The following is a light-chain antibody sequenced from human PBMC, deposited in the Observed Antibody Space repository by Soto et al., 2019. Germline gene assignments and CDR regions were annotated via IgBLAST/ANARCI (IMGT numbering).Light chain of an antibody. CDR1: QRVTSSF. J-gene: IGKJ1*01. V-gene: IGKV3-20*01. Sequence: EIVLTQSPGTLSLSPGENATLSCRASQRVTSSFLTWYQQKPGQAPRLLIYGASSRATGIPDRFSGSGSGTDFTLTISRLEPEDFAVFYCQHHGSSLTWTFGQGTKVEIK. CDR2: GAS. CDR3: QHHGSSLTWT.